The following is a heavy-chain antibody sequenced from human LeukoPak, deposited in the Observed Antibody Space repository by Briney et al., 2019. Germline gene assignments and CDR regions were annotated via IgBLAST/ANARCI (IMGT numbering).Heavy chain of an antibody. J-gene: IGHJ4*02. V-gene: IGHV3-48*04. CDR2: ISSSSSTI. Sequence: GSLRLSCAASGFTFSSYSMNWVRQAPGKGLEWVSYISSSSSTIYYADSVKGRFTISRDNAKNSLYLQMNSLRAEDTAVYYCAREEESGSYPPLDYWGQGTLVTVSS. CDR1: GFTFSSYS. D-gene: IGHD1-26*01. CDR3: AREEESGSYPPLDY.